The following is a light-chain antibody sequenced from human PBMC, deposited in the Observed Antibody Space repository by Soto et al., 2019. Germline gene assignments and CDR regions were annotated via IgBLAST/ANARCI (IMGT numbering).Light chain of an antibody. Sequence: QSALTQPPSASGSPGQSVTISCTGTSGDVGGYNYVSWDQQHPGKAPKLMIYEVSKRPSGVPDRFSGSKSGNTASLTVSGLQAEDEADYYCSSYAGSNAYVFGTGTKLTVL. CDR1: SGDVGGYNY. J-gene: IGLJ1*01. CDR3: SSYAGSNAYV. V-gene: IGLV2-8*01. CDR2: EVS.